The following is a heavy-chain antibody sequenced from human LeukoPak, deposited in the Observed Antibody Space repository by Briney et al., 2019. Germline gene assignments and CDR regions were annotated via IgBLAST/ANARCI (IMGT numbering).Heavy chain of an antibody. CDR2: FYSSGGT. Sequence: SETLSLTCTVSGGSISSSSNYWAWIRQPPGKGLEWIGGFYSSGGTYYNSSLKSRVTISVDTSKNQFSLKLRSVTAADTAIYYCTRRRSGYNTDYWGQGTLVTVSS. V-gene: IGHV4-39*01. J-gene: IGHJ4*02. D-gene: IGHD5-12*01. CDR1: GGSISSSSNY. CDR3: TRRRSGYNTDY.